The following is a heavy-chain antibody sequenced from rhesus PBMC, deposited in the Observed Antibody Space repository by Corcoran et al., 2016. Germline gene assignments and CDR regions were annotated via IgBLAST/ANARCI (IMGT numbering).Heavy chain of an antibody. CDR3: VRHDIWTGYYGDY. CDR2: ISTKSGSPP. J-gene: IGHJ4*01. Sequence: EVQLVESGGGLAQPGGSLRLSCVASGFTFSDQYMDWVRQAPGKGLEWVTSISTKSGSPPLYPDSVKGRFIISRANAKNTLYLQMNSLRAEDTAVYYCVRHDIWTGYYGDYWGQGVLVTVPS. CDR1: GFTFSDQY. V-gene: IGHV3-110*02. D-gene: IGHD3-3*01.